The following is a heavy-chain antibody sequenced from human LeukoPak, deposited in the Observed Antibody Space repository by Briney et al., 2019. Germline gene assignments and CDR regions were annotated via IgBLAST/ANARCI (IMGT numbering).Heavy chain of an antibody. V-gene: IGHV4-59*01. Sequence: SETLSLTSTVSGGSISSYYWSWIRQPPGKGLEWIGYIYYSGSTNYNPSLKSRVTISVDTSKNQFSLKLSSVTAADTAVYYCARHHIAAAGFDYWGQGTLVTVSP. CDR3: ARHHIAAAGFDY. CDR2: IYYSGST. J-gene: IGHJ4*02. D-gene: IGHD6-13*01. CDR1: GGSISSYY.